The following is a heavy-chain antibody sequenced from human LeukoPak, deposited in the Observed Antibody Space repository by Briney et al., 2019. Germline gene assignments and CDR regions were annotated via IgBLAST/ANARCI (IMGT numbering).Heavy chain of an antibody. CDR1: RYTFTSYY. CDR3: ARDLKALDDFQH. CDR2: IKPSGGST. D-gene: IGHD3/OR15-3a*01. J-gene: IGHJ1*01. V-gene: IGHV1-46*01. Sequence: GASVKVSCTASRYTFTSYYMHWVRHAPGQGLEWMGIIKPSGGSTSDAQKFQGRVTMTRDTSTSTVYMELSSLRSEDTAVYYCARDLKALDDFQHWGQGTLVTVSS.